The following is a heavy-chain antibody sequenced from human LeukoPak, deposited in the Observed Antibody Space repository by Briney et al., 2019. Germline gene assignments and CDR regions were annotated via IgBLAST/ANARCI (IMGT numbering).Heavy chain of an antibody. CDR2: IWYDGSNK. J-gene: IGHJ4*02. CDR1: GFTFSSYG. Sequence: GGSLRLSCAASGFTFSSYGTHWVRQAPGKGLEWVAVIWYDGSNKYYADSVKGRFTISRDNSKNTLYLQMNSLRAEDTAVYYCASSNWNDGSLSDYWGQGTLVTVSS. D-gene: IGHD1-20*01. CDR3: ASSNWNDGSLSDY. V-gene: IGHV3-33*01.